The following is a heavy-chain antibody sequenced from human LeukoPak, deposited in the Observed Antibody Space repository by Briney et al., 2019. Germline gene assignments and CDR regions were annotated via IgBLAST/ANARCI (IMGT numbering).Heavy chain of an antibody. V-gene: IGHV6-1*01. CDR3: ARGAYPSGYYFDY. D-gene: IGHD1-14*01. J-gene: IGHJ4*02. CDR1: GDSVSSNSAA. CDR2: TYYRSKWYN. Sequence: SQTLSLTCAIAGDSVSSNSAALNWIRHSPSRGLEWLARTYYRSKWYNDYAVSVKSRITINPDTSKNQCSLQLNSVTPEDTAVYYCARGAYPSGYYFDYWGQGTLVTVSS.